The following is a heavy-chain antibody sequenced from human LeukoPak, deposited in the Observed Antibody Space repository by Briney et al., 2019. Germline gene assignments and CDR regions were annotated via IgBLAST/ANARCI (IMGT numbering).Heavy chain of an antibody. Sequence: ASVKVSCKASGYTFTGYYMHWVRQAPGQGLEWMGWMNPNSGNTGYAQKFQGRVTITRNTSISTAYMELSSLRSEDTAGYYCARGRGAAAGNNYYYMDVWGKGTTVTVSS. V-gene: IGHV1-8*03. CDR1: GYTFTGYY. CDR3: ARGRGAAAGNNYYYMDV. CDR2: MNPNSGNT. J-gene: IGHJ6*03. D-gene: IGHD6-13*01.